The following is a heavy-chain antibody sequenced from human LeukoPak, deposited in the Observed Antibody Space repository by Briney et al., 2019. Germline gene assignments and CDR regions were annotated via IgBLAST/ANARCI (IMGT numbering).Heavy chain of an antibody. J-gene: IGHJ4*02. Sequence: PGGSLRLSCAASGFTFSSSAMSWVRQAPGKGLEWVSLIPASGSDTYYADSVKGRFTISRDNSKNTLYLQMTSLRAEDTAVYYCAKRRYFDYFDYWGQGTLVTVSS. V-gene: IGHV3-23*01. D-gene: IGHD3-9*01. CDR1: GFTFSSSA. CDR2: IPASGSDT. CDR3: AKRRYFDYFDY.